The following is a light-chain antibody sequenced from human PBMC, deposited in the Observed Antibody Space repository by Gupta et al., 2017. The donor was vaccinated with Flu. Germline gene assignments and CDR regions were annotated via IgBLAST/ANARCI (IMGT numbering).Light chain of an antibody. J-gene: IGKJ1*01. V-gene: IGKV2D-29*01. CDR3: MQSIQLRT. Sequence: DIVLTQTPLSLSVTPGQPASISCKSSQSLLYSDGYTYLLWYLQKSVQPPQLLIYDVSNRFSGVPERFSGSGSGTDFTLKISRVEAEDVGVYYCMQSIQLRTFGQGTKVEIK. CDR2: DVS. CDR1: QSLLYSDGYTY.